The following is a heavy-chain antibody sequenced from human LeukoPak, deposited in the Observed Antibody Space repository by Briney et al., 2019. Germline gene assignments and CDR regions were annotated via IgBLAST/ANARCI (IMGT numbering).Heavy chain of an antibody. V-gene: IGHV3-21*01. CDR2: ISSSSSYI. CDR1: GFTFSSYS. Sequence: GGSLRLSCAASGFTFSSYSMNWVRQAPGKGLEWVSSISSSSSYIYYADSVEGRFTISRDNAKNSLYPQMNSLRAEDTAVYYCARVGIAAAGIDYWGQGTLVTVSS. J-gene: IGHJ4*02. CDR3: ARVGIAAAGIDY. D-gene: IGHD6-13*01.